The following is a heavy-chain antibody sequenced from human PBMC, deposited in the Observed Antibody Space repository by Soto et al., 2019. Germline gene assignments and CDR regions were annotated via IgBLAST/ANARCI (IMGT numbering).Heavy chain of an antibody. J-gene: IGHJ4*02. Sequence: EVQLLESGGGLVQPGGSLRLSCAASGFTFSSYAMSWVCQAPGKGREWVSAISGSGGSTYYADSVKGRFTISRDKSKITLYLQMNSLRTEDTAVYYCAKCPLSIAVACIDYWCQGTLVTVAS. CDR1: GFTFSSYA. D-gene: IGHD6-19*01. CDR3: AKCPLSIAVACIDY. V-gene: IGHV3-23*01. CDR2: ISGSGGST.